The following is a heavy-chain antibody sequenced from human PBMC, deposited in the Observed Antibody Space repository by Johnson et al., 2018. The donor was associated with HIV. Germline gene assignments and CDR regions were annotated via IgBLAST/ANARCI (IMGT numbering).Heavy chain of an antibody. CDR2: ISYDGSNK. CDR3: ARAGSSSSGPRAFDI. V-gene: IGHV3-30*03. J-gene: IGHJ3*02. Sequence: QVQLVESGGGVVQPGRSLRLSCAASGFTFSSYGMHWVRQAPGKGPEWVAGISYDGSNKYYADSVKCRFTNSRDNSKNTLYLQMHSLRAEDTAVYYCARAGSSSSGPRAFDIWGQGTMVTVSS. CDR1: GFTFSSYG. D-gene: IGHD6-6*01.